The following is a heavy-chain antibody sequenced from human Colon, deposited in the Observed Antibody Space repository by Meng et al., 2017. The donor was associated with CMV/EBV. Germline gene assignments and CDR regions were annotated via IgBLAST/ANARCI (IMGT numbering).Heavy chain of an antibody. CDR1: GGSISSFY. CDR2: IYYSGS. CDR3: ARAGSQRTYYYYYGMDV. J-gene: IGHJ6*02. Sequence: GSLRLSCSVSGGSISSFYWSWIRQSPGKGLEWLGDIYYSGSNYNPSLKSRVNISLGTSRNRFSLSLSSVTAADTAVYYCARAGSQRTYYYYYGMDVWGQGTTVTVSS. V-gene: IGHV4-59*01. D-gene: IGHD3-10*01.